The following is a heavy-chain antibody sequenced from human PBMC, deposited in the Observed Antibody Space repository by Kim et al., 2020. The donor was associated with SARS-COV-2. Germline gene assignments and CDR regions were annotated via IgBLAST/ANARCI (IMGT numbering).Heavy chain of an antibody. V-gene: IGHV3-23*01. CDR1: GFTFSNYA. D-gene: IGHD2-2*01. CDR3: AKDHTSWSQGYFDH. Sequence: GGSLRLSCAASGFTFSNYAMSWVRQSPGKGLEWVSVITSSGTNIYQADSVQGRFTISRDDSKNTLYLQMNSLRAEDTAIYYCAKDHTSWSQGYFDHWGQGALVTVSS. CDR2: ITSSGTNI. J-gene: IGHJ4*02.